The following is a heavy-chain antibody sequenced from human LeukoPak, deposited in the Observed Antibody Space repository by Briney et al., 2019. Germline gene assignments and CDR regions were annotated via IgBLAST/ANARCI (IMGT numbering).Heavy chain of an antibody. Sequence: GGSLRLSCAASGFTFSNYAMSWVRQAPGKGLEWVSGISGSGGSTYYADSVKGRLTISRYNSKNTLYLQMESLRAEDTAVYYCAKVGIRISLIVVVFTTADDWYFDLWGRGTLVTVSS. J-gene: IGHJ2*01. CDR3: AKVGIRISLIVVVFTTADDWYFDL. CDR2: ISGSGGST. V-gene: IGHV3-23*01. CDR1: GFTFSNYA. D-gene: IGHD3-22*01.